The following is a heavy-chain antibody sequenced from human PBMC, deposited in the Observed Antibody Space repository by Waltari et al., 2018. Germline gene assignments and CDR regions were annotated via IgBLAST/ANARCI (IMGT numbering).Heavy chain of an antibody. D-gene: IGHD6-19*01. V-gene: IGHV3-7*01. J-gene: IGHJ4*02. CDR3: ARLYNTGWYGFDY. Sequence: EVQLVESGGGLVQPGGSLRLSCAASGFTFRNYSMSWVRQAPGKGLEWVANIKQDGSEKYSVDSVKGRFTISRDNAKNSLSLQMNSLRAEDTAVYFCARLYNTGWYGFDYWGQGTLVTVSS. CDR2: IKQDGSEK. CDR1: GFTFRNYS.